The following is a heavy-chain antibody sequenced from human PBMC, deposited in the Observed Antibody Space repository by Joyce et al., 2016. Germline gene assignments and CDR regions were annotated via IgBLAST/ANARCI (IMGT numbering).Heavy chain of an antibody. J-gene: IGHJ5*02. V-gene: IGHV1-2*02. CDR1: GYTFTDYY. CDR3: AREITYDLAYAGWFDP. Sequence: QVHLVQSGAEVKRPGASVRVSCKASGYTFTDYYFHWVGQAPGQGLEWLGWINPSTGVTNYAQEFQGRVTMTRDTSISTAYMELSGLTSNDTAVYYCAREITYDLAYAGWFDPWGQGTLVTVSS. D-gene: IGHD2-2*01. CDR2: INPSTGVT.